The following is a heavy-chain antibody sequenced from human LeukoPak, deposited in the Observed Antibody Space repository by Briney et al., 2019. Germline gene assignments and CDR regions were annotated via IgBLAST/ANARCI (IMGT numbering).Heavy chain of an antibody. J-gene: IGHJ4*02. CDR2: IHYSGTT. V-gene: IGHV4-59*01. CDR3: ARGVVTGPTDFHFDY. Sequence: SETLSLTCTVSGGSISGYYWSWIRQPPGKGLEWIGYIHYSGTTNYNPSLKSRVAISVDTSKNQFSLKLSFVTAADTAVYYRARGVVTGPTDFHFDYWGQGTLVTVSS. D-gene: IGHD1-14*01. CDR1: GGSISGYY.